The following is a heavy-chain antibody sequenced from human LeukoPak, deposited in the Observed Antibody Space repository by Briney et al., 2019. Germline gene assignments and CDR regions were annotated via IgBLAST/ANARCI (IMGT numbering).Heavy chain of an antibody. D-gene: IGHD6-19*01. CDR2: IPTSGGIT. CDR3: AKEYGSGWYRVLFVDV. Sequence: GGSLRLSCADSGFSISTYGMSWVRQAPGKGLEWVSGIPTSGGITYYADSVKGRFTISRDNSKNTLYLQMNSLRAEDTAVYYCAKEYGSGWYRVLFVDVWGKGTTVSVSS. CDR1: GFSISTYG. J-gene: IGHJ6*04. V-gene: IGHV3-23*01.